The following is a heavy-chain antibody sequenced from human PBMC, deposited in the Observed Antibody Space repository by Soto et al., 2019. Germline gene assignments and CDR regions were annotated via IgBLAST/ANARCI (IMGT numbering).Heavy chain of an antibody. CDR1: GGTFSSYA. V-gene: IGHV1-69*01. Sequence: QVQLVQSGAEVKKPGSSVKVSCKASGGTFSSYAISWVRQAPGQGLEWMGGIIPIFGTANYAQKFQGRVTITADESTSTADMELSSLRSEDTAVYYCARSPKAAAGSLYYYGMDVWGQGTTVTVSS. J-gene: IGHJ6*02. CDR3: ARSPKAAAGSLYYYGMDV. D-gene: IGHD6-13*01. CDR2: IIPIFGTA.